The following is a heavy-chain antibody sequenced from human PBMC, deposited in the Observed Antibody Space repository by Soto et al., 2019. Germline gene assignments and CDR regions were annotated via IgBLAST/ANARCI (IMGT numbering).Heavy chain of an antibody. CDR1: GGSFSGYY. CDR2: INHSGST. Sequence: NPSETLSLTCAVYGGSFSGYYWRWIRQPPGKGLEWIGEINHSGSTNYNPSLKSRVTISVDASKNQFSLKLSSVTAADTAVYYCARGIAAAGNWFDPWGQGTLVTVSS. D-gene: IGHD6-13*01. CDR3: ARGIAAAGNWFDP. J-gene: IGHJ5*02. V-gene: IGHV4-34*01.